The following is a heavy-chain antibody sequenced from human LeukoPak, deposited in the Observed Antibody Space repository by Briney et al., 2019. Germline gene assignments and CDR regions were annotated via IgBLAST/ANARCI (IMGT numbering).Heavy chain of an antibody. D-gene: IGHD1-26*01. CDR1: GFTFTSSA. CDR2: IVVGSGNT. V-gene: IGHV1-58*02. Sequence: ASVKVSCEASGFTFTSSAMQWVRQARGQRLEWIGWIVVGSGNTNYAQKFQERVTITRDMSTSTAYMELSSLRSEDTAVYYCAALKHSSVGATTGFDYWGQGTLVTVSS. J-gene: IGHJ4*02. CDR3: AALKHSSVGATTGFDY.